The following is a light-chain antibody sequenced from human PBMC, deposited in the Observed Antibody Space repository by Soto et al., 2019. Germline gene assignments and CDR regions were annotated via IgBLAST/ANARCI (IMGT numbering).Light chain of an antibody. CDR3: QHSYVTPWT. CDR1: QFIDDF. V-gene: IGKV1-39*01. CDR2: AAS. J-gene: IGKJ1*01. Sequence: IQVTQSPSSLSASVGDRVTITCLASQFIDDFLNWFQQRPGTAPKLLIYAASSLQSGVPSRFSGSASGTDFTLTITNLQPEDFATYYCQHSYVTPWTFGQGTKVDI.